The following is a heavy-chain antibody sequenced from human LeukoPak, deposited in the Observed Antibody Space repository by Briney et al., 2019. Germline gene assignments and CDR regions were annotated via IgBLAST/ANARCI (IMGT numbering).Heavy chain of an antibody. D-gene: IGHD4-17*01. J-gene: IGHJ4*02. CDR2: ISGSGGST. CDR3: AKDPHYGDYGNFDY. V-gene: IGHV3-23*01. CDR1: GFTFSSYA. Sequence: GGSLRLFCAASGFTFSSYAMSWVRQTPGKGLEWVSAISGSGGSTYYAHSVKGRFTISRDNSKNTLYLQMNSLRAEDTAVYYCAKDPHYGDYGNFDYWGQGTLVTVSS.